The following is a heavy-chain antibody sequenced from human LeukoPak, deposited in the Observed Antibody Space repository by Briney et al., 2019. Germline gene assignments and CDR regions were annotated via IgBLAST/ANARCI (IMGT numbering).Heavy chain of an antibody. Sequence: GASVKVSCKASGGTFSSYAISWVRQAPGQGLEWMGGIIPIFGTANYAQKFQGRVTITADESTSTAYMELSSLRSEDTAVYYCARDYAYYDILTGYNRNVAWFDPWGQGTLVTVSS. J-gene: IGHJ5*02. V-gene: IGHV1-69*13. CDR2: IIPIFGTA. CDR3: ARDYAYYDILTGYNRNVAWFDP. CDR1: GGTFSSYA. D-gene: IGHD3-9*01.